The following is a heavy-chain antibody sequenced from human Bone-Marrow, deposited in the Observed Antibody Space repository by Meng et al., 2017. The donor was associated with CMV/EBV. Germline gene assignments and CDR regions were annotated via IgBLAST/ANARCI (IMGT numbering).Heavy chain of an antibody. D-gene: IGHD3-22*01. J-gene: IGHJ1*01. CDR3: VYYDPYFQH. V-gene: IGHV1-18*01. CDR1: GYTFTSYG. CDR2: ISAYNGNT. Sequence: ASVKVSCKASGYTFTSYGISWVRQAPGQGLEWMGWISAYNGNTNYAQKLQGRVTMTTDTSTSTAYMELSSLRSEDTAVYYCVYYDPYFQHWGQGTLVTVSS.